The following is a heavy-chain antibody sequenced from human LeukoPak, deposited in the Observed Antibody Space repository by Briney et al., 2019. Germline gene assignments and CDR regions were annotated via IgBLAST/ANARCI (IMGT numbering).Heavy chain of an antibody. CDR1: GFTFSSYS. Sequence: GGSLRLSCAASGFTFSSYSMNWVRQAPGKGLEWVSSISSSSSYIYYADSVKGRFTISRDNAKNSLYLQMNSLRAEDTAVYYCARDSHGSGISGNFDYWGQGTLVTVSS. V-gene: IGHV3-21*01. CDR3: ARDSHGSGISGNFDY. D-gene: IGHD3-10*01. J-gene: IGHJ4*02. CDR2: ISSSSSYI.